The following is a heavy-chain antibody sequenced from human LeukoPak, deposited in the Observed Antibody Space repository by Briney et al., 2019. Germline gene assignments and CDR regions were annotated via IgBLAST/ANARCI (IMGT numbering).Heavy chain of an antibody. V-gene: IGHV1-2*02. CDR3: ARDSGPETYYDFWSGYYGLWFDP. Sequence: ASVKVSCKASGYTFTGYYMHWVRQAPGQGLEWMGWINPNSGGTNYAQKFQGRVTMTRDTSISTAYMELSRLRPDDTAVYYCARDSGPETYYDFWSGYYGLWFDPWGQGTLVTVSS. CDR1: GYTFTGYY. D-gene: IGHD3-3*01. CDR2: INPNSGGT. J-gene: IGHJ5*02.